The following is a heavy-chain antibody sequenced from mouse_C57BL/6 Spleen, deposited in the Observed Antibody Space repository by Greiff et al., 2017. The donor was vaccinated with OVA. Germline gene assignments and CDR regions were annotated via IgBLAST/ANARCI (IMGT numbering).Heavy chain of an antibody. CDR1: GYSITSGYY. J-gene: IGHJ1*03. V-gene: IGHV3-6*01. CDR2: ISYDGSN. CDR3: ARDQGGYVDV. Sequence: EVQLQESGPGLVKPSQSLSLTCSVTGYSITSGYYWNWIRQFPGNKLEWMGYISYDGSNNYNPSLKNRITITRDTSKNQFFLKLNSVTTEDTATYYGARDQGGYVDVWGTGTTVTVSS. D-gene: IGHD3-2*02.